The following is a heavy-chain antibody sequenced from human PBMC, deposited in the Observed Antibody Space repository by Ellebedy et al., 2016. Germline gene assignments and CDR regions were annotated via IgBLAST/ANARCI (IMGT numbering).Heavy chain of an antibody. V-gene: IGHV1-2*02. D-gene: IGHD3-16*01. Sequence: ASVKVSXXASGYTFITYSMYWVRQAPGQGLEWMGWINPNSGGTNYAQKFQGRVTMTRDTSISTAYMELSRLRSDDTAVYYCARDSLGTHDYWGQGTLVTVSS. CDR2: INPNSGGT. CDR1: GYTFITYS. CDR3: ARDSLGTHDY. J-gene: IGHJ4*02.